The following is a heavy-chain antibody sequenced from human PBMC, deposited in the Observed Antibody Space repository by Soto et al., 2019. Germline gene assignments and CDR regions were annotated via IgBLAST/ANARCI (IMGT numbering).Heavy chain of an antibody. Sequence: PSETLSLTCAVYGGTFSAYYWSWIRQPPGKGLEWIGEIDHSGGTNYNPSPESRVTISVDTSKNKFSLKVSSVTAADTAAYHCAKTDRAIFYGMDVWGEGTTVTVS. CDR2: IDHSGGT. CDR3: AKTDRAIFYGMDV. CDR1: GGTFSAYY. J-gene: IGHJ6*02. V-gene: IGHV4-34*08. D-gene: IGHD3-22*01.